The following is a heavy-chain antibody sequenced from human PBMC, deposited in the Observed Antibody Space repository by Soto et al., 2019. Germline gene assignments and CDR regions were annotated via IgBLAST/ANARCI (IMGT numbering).Heavy chain of an antibody. CDR1: GFTFSDYY. CDR3: ASMGDYDSSGHDAFDI. D-gene: IGHD3-22*01. CDR2: ISSSGSTI. Sequence: LRLSCAASGFTFSDYYMSWIRQAPGKGLEWVSYISSSGSTIYYADSVKGRFTISRDNAKNSLYLQMNSLRAEDAAVYYCASMGDYDSSGHDAFDIWGQGTMVTVSS. J-gene: IGHJ3*02. V-gene: IGHV3-11*01.